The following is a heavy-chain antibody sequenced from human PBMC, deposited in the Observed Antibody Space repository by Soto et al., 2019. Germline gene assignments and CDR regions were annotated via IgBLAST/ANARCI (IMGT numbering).Heavy chain of an antibody. J-gene: IGHJ6*02. CDR3: AKNGHPPYYYYGLDV. CDR1: GYTFTRYG. V-gene: IGHV1-18*01. D-gene: IGHD2-8*01. Sequence: QGHLVQSGAEVKKPGTSVKVSCKASGYTFTRYGISWVRQAPGQGLEWMGWISGYNGDTNYEQNLQGRVTMTIDTSTSTAYMELRSLTSDDTAVYYCAKNGHPPYYYYGLDVWGQGTTVTVSS. CDR2: ISGYNGDT.